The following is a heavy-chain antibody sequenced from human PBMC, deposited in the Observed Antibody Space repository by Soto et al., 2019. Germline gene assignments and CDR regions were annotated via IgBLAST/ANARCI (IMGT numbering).Heavy chain of an antibody. Sequence: QVQQVQSGAEVKRPGASAKVSCKASGYTFTSYGFSWVRQAPGQGLEWMGWISAYDGSTNYAQKFQGRVTMTTDTSMSTAYMELKSLRSDDTAVYYCARHNSQWPNWFDPWGQGTLVTVSS. D-gene: IGHD1-1*01. J-gene: IGHJ5*02. CDR3: ARHNSQWPNWFDP. V-gene: IGHV1-18*01. CDR2: ISAYDGST. CDR1: GYTFTSYG.